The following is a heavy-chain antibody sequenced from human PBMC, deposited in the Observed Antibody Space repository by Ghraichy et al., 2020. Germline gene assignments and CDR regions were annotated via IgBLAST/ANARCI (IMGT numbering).Heavy chain of an antibody. J-gene: IGHJ6*03. CDR1: GGSFSDYY. CDR3: ARKGDYMDV. V-gene: IGHV4-34*01. Sequence: TLSLTCAVYGGSFSDYYWSWIRQAPGKGPEWIGEINHSGSTNYNPSLKSRLTISLDTSKNQFSLRLSSVIAADTAVYYCARKGDYMDVWGTGTTVTVSS. CDR2: INHSGST.